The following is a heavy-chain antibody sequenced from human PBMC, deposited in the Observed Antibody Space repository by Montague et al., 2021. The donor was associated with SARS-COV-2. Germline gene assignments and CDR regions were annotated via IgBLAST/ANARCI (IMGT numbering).Heavy chain of an antibody. CDR1: GGSFSGYY. D-gene: IGHD6-13*01. CDR2: INHSGST. V-gene: IGHV4-34*01. Sequence: SETLSLTCAVYGGSFSGYYWSWIRQPPGKGLEWIGEINHSGSTNYNPSLKSRVTISVDTSKNQFSLKLSSVTAADTAVYYCARGHYSSSWYGIRYYFGYWGQGTLVTVPS. J-gene: IGHJ4*02. CDR3: ARGHYSSSWYGIRYYFGY.